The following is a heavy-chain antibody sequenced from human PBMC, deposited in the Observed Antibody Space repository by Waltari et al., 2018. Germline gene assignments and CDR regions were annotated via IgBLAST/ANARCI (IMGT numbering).Heavy chain of an antibody. Sequence: QVQLVESGGGVVQPGRSLRLSCAASGFTFSSYGMHWLRQAPGKGLEWVAVIWYDGSNKYYADSVKGRFTISRDNSKNTLYLQMNSLRAEDTAVYYCARAPAVAGDYFDYWGQGTLVTVSS. CDR1: GFTFSSYG. J-gene: IGHJ4*02. V-gene: IGHV3-33*01. CDR3: ARAPAVAGDYFDY. D-gene: IGHD6-19*01. CDR2: IWYDGSNK.